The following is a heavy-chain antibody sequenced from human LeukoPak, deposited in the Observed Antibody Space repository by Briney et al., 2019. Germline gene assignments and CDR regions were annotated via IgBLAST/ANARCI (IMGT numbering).Heavy chain of an antibody. CDR1: GGSISSYY. Sequence: SETLSLTCTVSGGSISSYYWSWIRQPPGKGLEWSGYIYYSGSTNYNPSLKSRVTISVDTSKNQFSLKLSSVTAADTAVYYCAGGYCSGGSCHDYYYYGMDVWGQGTTVTVSS. CDR3: AGGYCSGGSCHDYYYYGMDV. J-gene: IGHJ6*02. V-gene: IGHV4-59*01. CDR2: IYYSGST. D-gene: IGHD2-15*01.